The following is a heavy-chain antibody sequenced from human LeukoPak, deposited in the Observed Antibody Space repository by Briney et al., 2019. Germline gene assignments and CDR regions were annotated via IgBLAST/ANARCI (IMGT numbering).Heavy chain of an antibody. CDR1: GGSFSGYY. Sequence: NPSETLSLTCVVYGGSFSGYYWSWIRQPPGKGLEWIGEINHSGNTNYKPSLKSRVTISVDTSKNQFSLKLSSVTAADTAVYYCARERYDSSGYYLDYWGQGTLVTVSS. CDR2: INHSGNT. V-gene: IGHV4-34*01. D-gene: IGHD3-22*01. CDR3: ARERYDSSGYYLDY. J-gene: IGHJ4*02.